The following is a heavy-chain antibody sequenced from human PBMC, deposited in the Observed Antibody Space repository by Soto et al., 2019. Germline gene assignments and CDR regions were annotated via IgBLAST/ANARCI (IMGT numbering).Heavy chain of an antibody. D-gene: IGHD2-8*01. Sequence: QVQLVQSGAEVKKPGSSVKVSCKASGGTFSSYAISWVRQAPGQGLEGMGGIIPIFRTADYAQKFQGRGTITAVEATSTAYMELSSLRSEDTAVYYCAGVETQRYYYGMDVWGQGTTVTVSS. CDR1: GGTFSSYA. CDR2: IIPIFRTA. J-gene: IGHJ6*02. CDR3: AGVETQRYYYGMDV. V-gene: IGHV1-69*12.